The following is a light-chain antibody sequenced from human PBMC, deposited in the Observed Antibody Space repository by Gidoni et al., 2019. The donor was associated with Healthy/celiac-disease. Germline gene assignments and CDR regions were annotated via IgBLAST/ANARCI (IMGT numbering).Light chain of an antibody. V-gene: IGKV3-15*01. CDR1: QSVSRN. J-gene: IGKJ4*01. Sequence: EIAMTQSLATLSVSPGERATLSCRASQSVSRNLAWYQQKPGQAPRLLIYGASNRATGIPARFSGSGSGTEFTLTISSLQSEDFAVYYCQQYSNWPPLTFGGGTKVEIK. CDR2: GAS. CDR3: QQYSNWPPLT.